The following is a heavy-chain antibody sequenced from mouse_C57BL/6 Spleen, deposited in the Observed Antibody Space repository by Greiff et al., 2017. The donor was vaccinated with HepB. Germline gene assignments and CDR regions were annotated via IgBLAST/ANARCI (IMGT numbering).Heavy chain of an antibody. D-gene: IGHD1-1*01. CDR3: ARAPHYYGSSYDWYFDV. V-gene: IGHV5-12*01. CDR2: ISNGGGST. J-gene: IGHJ1*03. CDR1: GFTFSDYY. Sequence: EVQLQESGGGLVQPGGSLKLSCAASGFTFSDYYMYWVRQTPEKRLEWVAYISNGGGSTYYPDTVKGRFTISRDNAKNTLYLQMSRLKSEDTAMYYCARAPHYYGSSYDWYFDVWGTGTTVTVSS.